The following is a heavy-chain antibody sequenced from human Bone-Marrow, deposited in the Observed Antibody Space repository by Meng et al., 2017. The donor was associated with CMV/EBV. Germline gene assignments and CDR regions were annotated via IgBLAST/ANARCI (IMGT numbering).Heavy chain of an antibody. V-gene: IGHV3-30*02. CDR1: GFTFSSYG. J-gene: IGHJ4*02. Sequence: GGSLRLSCAASGFTFSSYGMHWVRQAPGKGLEWVAFIRYDGSNKYYVDSVKGRFTISRDNAKKSLYLQMNSLRAEDTAVYYCASGDFHDSWGQGTLVTVSS. D-gene: IGHD2-21*01. CDR3: ASGDFHDS. CDR2: IRYDGSNK.